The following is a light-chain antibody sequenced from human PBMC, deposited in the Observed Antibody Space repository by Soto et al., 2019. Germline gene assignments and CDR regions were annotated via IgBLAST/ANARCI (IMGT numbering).Light chain of an antibody. CDR1: SGSIASNY. CDR2: EDN. V-gene: IGLV6-57*04. CDR3: QSYDSSIFVV. Sequence: NFMLTQPHSVSESPGKTVTISCTRSSGSIASNYVQWYQQRPGSAPTTVIYEDNQRPSGVPDRFSGSIDSSSNSPSLTISGLKTDDEADYYCQSYDSSIFVVFGGGTKLTVL. J-gene: IGLJ2*01.